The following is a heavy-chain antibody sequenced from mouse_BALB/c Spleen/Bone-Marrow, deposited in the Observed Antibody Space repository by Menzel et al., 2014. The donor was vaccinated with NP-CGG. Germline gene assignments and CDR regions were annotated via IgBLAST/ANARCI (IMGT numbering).Heavy chain of an antibody. CDR2: IDPSDSET. CDR1: GYTFTSYW. V-gene: IGHV1-61*01. J-gene: IGHJ3*01. Sequence: VQLQQSGAELVRPGASVKLSCKASGYTFTSYWMNWVKQRPGQGLDWIGMIDPSDSETHYNQMFKYKATLTVDKSSSTAYRKLSSLAPEDSAVNYCGRSAMITPFAYWGQGTLVTVSA. D-gene: IGHD2-4*01. CDR3: GRSAMITPFAY.